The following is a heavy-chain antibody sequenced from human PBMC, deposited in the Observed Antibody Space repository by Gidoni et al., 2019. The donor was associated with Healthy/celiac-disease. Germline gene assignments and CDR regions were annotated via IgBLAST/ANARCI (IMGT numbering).Heavy chain of an antibody. CDR3: AKAYSSGWYGTKFDY. Sequence: EVQLLESGGGLVQPGGSLRLSCAASGFTFSCYAMSWVRQAPGKGLEWVSAISGSGGSTYYADSVKGRFTISRDNSKNTLYLQMNSLRAEDTAVYYCAKAYSSGWYGTKFDYWGQGTLVTVSS. V-gene: IGHV3-23*01. D-gene: IGHD6-19*01. J-gene: IGHJ4*02. CDR2: ISGSGGST. CDR1: GFTFSCYA.